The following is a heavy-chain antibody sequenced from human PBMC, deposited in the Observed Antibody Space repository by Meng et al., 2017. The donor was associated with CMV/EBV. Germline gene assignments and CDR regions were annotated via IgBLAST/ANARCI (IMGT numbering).Heavy chain of an antibody. Sequence: GGSLRLSCAASGFTFDDYAMHWVRQAPGKGLEWVSGISLNSGSIGYADSVNGRFTISRDNAKNSLYLQMNSLRAEDTALYYCAKDIKKADYYGSGFYGMDVWGQGTTVTVSS. V-gene: IGHV3-9*01. CDR3: AKDIKKADYYGSGFYGMDV. J-gene: IGHJ6*02. CDR1: GFTFDDYA. D-gene: IGHD3-10*01. CDR2: ISLNSGSI.